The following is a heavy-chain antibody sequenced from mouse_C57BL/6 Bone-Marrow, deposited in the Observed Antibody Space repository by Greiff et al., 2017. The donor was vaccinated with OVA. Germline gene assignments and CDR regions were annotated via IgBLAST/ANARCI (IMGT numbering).Heavy chain of an antibody. CDR2: IDPENGDT. D-gene: IGHD3-2*02. J-gene: IGHJ2*01. CDR1: GFNIKDDY. Sequence: VQLQQSGAELVRPGASVKLSCTASGFNIKDDYMHWVKQRPEQGLEWIGWIDPENGDTEYASKFQGKATIPADTSSNTAYLQLSSLTSEDTAVYYCTTLDSSGYLDYWGQGTTLTVSS. V-gene: IGHV14-4*01. CDR3: TTLDSSGYLDY.